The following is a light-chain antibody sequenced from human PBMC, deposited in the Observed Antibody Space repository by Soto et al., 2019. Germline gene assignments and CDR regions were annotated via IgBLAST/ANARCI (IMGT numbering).Light chain of an antibody. Sequence: ELVLTQSPGTLSLSPLEIDHLSFRASQTFSSIYLAWYQQKPGQAPRLLIYGASSRATGIPDRFSGSGSGTDFTLTISRLQPEDFAVYYCHKYVSWTCGQGTKVDIK. CDR2: GAS. CDR3: HKYVSWT. CDR1: QTFSSIY. V-gene: IGKV3-20*01. J-gene: IGKJ1*01.